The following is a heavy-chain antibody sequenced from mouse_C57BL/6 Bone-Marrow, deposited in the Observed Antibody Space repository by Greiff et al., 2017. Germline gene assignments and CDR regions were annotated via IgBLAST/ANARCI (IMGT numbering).Heavy chain of an antibody. Sequence: EVKLMESGGGLVKPGGSLKLSCAASGFTFSSYAMSWVRQTPEKRLEWVATISDGGSYTYYPDNVKGRFTITRDNAKNNLSLQMNHLKSADTAMYYCARDGDPYDYWGQGTTLTVTS. CDR2: ISDGGSYT. CDR3: ARDGDPYDY. D-gene: IGHD2-13*01. J-gene: IGHJ2*01. V-gene: IGHV5-4*01. CDR1: GFTFSSYA.